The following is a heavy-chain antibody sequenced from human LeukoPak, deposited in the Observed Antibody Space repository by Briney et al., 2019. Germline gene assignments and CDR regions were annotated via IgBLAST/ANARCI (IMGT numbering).Heavy chain of an antibody. CDR2: IYYSGST. Sequence: SQTLSLTCTVSGGSISSGGYYWSWIRQHPGKGLEWIGYIYYSGSTYYNPSLKSRVTISVDTSKNQFSLKLSSVTAADTAVYYCARDRGWTLDYGMDVWGQGTTVTVSS. CDR3: ARDRGWTLDYGMDV. J-gene: IGHJ6*02. V-gene: IGHV4-31*03. D-gene: IGHD2-15*01. CDR1: GGSISSGGYY.